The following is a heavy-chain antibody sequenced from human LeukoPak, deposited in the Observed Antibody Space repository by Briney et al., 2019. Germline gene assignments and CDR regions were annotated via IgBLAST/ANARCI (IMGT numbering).Heavy chain of an antibody. CDR1: GFTFSSYA. CDR2: IKQDGSEK. J-gene: IGHJ4*02. D-gene: IGHD3-22*01. Sequence: GGSLRLSCAASGFTFSSYAMSWVRQAPGKGLEWVANIKQDGSEKYYVDSVKGRFTISRDNAKNSLYLQMNSLRAEDTAVYYCARYYYDSSGYYYNPFSYFDYWGQGTLVTVSS. V-gene: IGHV3-7*01. CDR3: ARYYYDSSGYYYNPFSYFDY.